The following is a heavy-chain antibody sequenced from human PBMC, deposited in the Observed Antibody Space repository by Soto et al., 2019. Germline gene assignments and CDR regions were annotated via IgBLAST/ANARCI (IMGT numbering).Heavy chain of an antibody. V-gene: IGHV3-23*01. CDR1: GLDFSSEV. J-gene: IGHJ6*02. CDR2: ISGSGRTI. Sequence: GAPLRISCAASGLDFSSEVLCWVRQAPCKWLEWVSSISGSGRTIYHADSMSGRFAISRDNSKNSLYLQLNNLRVDDTAVYYCAKVGPSYYYGKDVWGQGRTVNVSS. D-gene: IGHD1-26*01. CDR3: AKVGPSYYYGKDV.